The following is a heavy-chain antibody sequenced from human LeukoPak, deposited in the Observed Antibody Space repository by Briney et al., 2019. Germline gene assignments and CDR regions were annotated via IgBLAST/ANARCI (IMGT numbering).Heavy chain of an antibody. Sequence: GGSLRLYCAASGLTFSFYSMNWVRQAQGKGLEWVSSISSSSSNIHYADSVKGRFTISRDNAKNSLYLQMNSLRAEDAAVYHCARDGGLRYFDWPFDYWGQGTLVTVSS. J-gene: IGHJ4*02. CDR1: GLTFSFYS. V-gene: IGHV3-21*01. D-gene: IGHD3-9*01. CDR2: ISSSSSNI. CDR3: ARDGGLRYFDWPFDY.